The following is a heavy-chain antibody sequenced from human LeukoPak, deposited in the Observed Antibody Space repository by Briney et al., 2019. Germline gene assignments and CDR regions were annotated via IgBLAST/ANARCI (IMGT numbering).Heavy chain of an antibody. D-gene: IGHD3-10*01. CDR2: ISYDGSNK. Sequence: GGSLRLSCAASGFTFSSYGMHCVRQAPGKGLEWVAVISYDGSNKYYADSVKGRFTISRDNSKNTLYLQMNSLRAEDTAVYYCATYYYGSGSYYNRNWFDPWGQGTLVTVSS. V-gene: IGHV3-30*03. J-gene: IGHJ5*02. CDR1: GFTFSSYG. CDR3: ATYYYGSGSYYNRNWFDP.